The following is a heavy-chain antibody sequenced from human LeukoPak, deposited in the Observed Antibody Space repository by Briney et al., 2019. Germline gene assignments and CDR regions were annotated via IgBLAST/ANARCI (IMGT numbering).Heavy chain of an antibody. J-gene: IGHJ4*02. CDR3: TRARTYFDY. V-gene: IGHV1-18*01. D-gene: IGHD1-14*01. CDR1: GSTFTTYD. Sequence: APVKVSCMASGSTFTTYDISWVRQAPGQRLEGMGWISTYNGNTNYAQKFQGRVTITTDTSTSTAYMELRSLRSDDTGVYYCTRARTYFDYWGQGSLVTVSS. CDR2: ISTYNGNT.